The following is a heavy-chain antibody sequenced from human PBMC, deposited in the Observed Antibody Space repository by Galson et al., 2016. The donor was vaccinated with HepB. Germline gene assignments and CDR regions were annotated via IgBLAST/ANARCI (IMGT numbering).Heavy chain of an antibody. CDR2: VYYSGAT. CDR3: ARRTYGSGIDY. Sequence: SETLSLTCTVSGGPISTNTGYWGWVRQPPGKGLEWIGTVYYSGATFHNTSLKSRVSIFVDKSKNQLSLKLNSVTAADTAVYYCARRTYGSGIDYWGQGTLVIVSS. D-gene: IGHD3-10*01. CDR1: GGPISTNTGY. V-gene: IGHV4-39*01. J-gene: IGHJ4*02.